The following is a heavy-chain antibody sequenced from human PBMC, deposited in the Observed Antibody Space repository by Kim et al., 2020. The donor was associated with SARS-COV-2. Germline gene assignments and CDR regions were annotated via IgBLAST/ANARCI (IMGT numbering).Heavy chain of an antibody. CDR1: GYTFTTYI. V-gene: IGHV1-3*01. J-gene: IGHJ4*02. CDR2: INSGNGNT. Sequence: ASVKVSCKGSGYTFTTYIMHWVRQAPGQRLEWMGWINSGNGNTKYSQKFQGRVIISRDTSASTAYMELSSLRSEDTAVYYCARSMAFDYWGQGTLVTVSS. CDR3: ARSMAFDY. D-gene: IGHD6-6*01.